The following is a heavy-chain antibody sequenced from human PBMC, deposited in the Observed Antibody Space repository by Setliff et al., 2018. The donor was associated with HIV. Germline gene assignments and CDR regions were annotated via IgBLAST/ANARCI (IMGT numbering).Heavy chain of an antibody. Sequence: GGSLRLSCAASGFTFSNYAMSWVRQAPGKGLEWVSVISGSGGSTYYADSVKGRFTISRDNSKNTLYLQMNSLRAEDTAVYYCARAGYYGSTSYWEYFQHWGQGTLVTVSS. CDR1: GFTFSNYA. CDR3: ARAGYYGSTSYWEYFQH. CDR2: ISGSGGST. D-gene: IGHD3-22*01. V-gene: IGHV3-23*01. J-gene: IGHJ1*01.